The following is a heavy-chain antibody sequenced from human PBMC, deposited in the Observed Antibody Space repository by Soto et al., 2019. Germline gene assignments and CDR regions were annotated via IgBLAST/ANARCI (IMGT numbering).Heavy chain of an antibody. D-gene: IGHD2-15*01. CDR3: ARDRGIVVVVAATQRTNAFDI. CDR1: GFTFSSYS. V-gene: IGHV3-48*01. CDR2: ISSSSSTI. J-gene: IGHJ3*02. Sequence: EVQLVESGGGLVQPGGSLRLSCAASGFTFSSYSMNWVRQAPGKGLEWGSYISSSSSTIYYADSVKGRFTISRDNAKNSLYLQMNSLRAEDTAVYYCARDRGIVVVVAATQRTNAFDIWGQGTMVTVSS.